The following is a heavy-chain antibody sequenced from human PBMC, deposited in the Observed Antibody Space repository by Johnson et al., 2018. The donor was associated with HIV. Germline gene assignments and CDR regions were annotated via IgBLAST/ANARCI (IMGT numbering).Heavy chain of an antibody. CDR1: GFTFSNYA. CDR2: ISYDGSNK. J-gene: IGHJ3*01. D-gene: IGHD1-26*01. CDR3: AKGKSGSYWIGGDAFDV. Sequence: QVLLVESGGGVVQPGRSLRLSCPASGFTFSNYAMHWVRQAPGKGLEWVAVISYDGSNKYYADSVKGRFPISRDNSKNTLYLQMNSLRAEDTAVYYCAKGKSGSYWIGGDAFDVWGQGTMVTVSS. V-gene: IGHV3-30-3*01.